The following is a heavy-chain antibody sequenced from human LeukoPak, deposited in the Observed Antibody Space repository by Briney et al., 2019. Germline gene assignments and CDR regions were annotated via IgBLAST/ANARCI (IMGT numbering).Heavy chain of an antibody. J-gene: IGHJ5*02. D-gene: IGHD6-6*01. Sequence: ASVKVSCKASGYTFTSYAITWVRQAPGQGLEWMGWISAYNGNTNYAQNLQGRATMTTDTSTSTAYMELRSLRSDDTAVYYCARLYSSSSFWFDPWGQGTLVTVSS. CDR2: ISAYNGNT. CDR1: GYTFTSYA. V-gene: IGHV1-18*01. CDR3: ARLYSSSSFWFDP.